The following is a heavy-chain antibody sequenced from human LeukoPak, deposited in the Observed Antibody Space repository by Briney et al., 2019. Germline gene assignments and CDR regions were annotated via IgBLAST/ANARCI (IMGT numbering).Heavy chain of an antibody. CDR2: ISYDGSNK. J-gene: IGHJ4*02. V-gene: IGHV3-30*04. CDR3: ARDPKPLAVAGYFDY. CDR1: GFTFSSYA. D-gene: IGHD6-19*01. Sequence: PGGSLRLSCAASGFTFSSYAMHWVRQAPGKGLEWVAVISYDGSNKYYADSVTGRFTISRDNSKNTLYLQMNSLRAEDTAVYYCARDPKPLAVAGYFDYWGQGTLVTVSS.